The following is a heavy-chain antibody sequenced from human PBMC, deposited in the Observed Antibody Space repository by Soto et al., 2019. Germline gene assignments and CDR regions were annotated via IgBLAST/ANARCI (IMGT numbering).Heavy chain of an antibody. Sequence: QVQLVESGGGVVQPGRSLRLSCAASGFTFSSYGMHWVRQAPGKGLEWVAVISYDGSNKYYADSVKGRFTISRDNSKNTLYLQMNSLRAEDTAVYYCAKEAYSSSWYRSQSADWFDPWGQGTLVTVSS. D-gene: IGHD6-13*01. CDR3: AKEAYSSSWYRSQSADWFDP. J-gene: IGHJ5*02. CDR2: ISYDGSNK. CDR1: GFTFSSYG. V-gene: IGHV3-30*18.